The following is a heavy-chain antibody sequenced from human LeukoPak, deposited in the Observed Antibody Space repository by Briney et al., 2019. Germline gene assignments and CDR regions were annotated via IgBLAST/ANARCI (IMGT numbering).Heavy chain of an antibody. J-gene: IGHJ4*02. CDR1: GGSISSYY. CDR2: IYYSGST. CDR3: ARETSSRYFDY. V-gene: IGHV4-59*01. Sequence: SETLSLTCTVSGGSISSYYWSWIRQPPGKGLEWIGYIYYSGSTNYNPSLKSRVTISVDTSKNQFSLKLSSVTAADTAVYYCARETSSRYFDYWGQGTLVTVSS.